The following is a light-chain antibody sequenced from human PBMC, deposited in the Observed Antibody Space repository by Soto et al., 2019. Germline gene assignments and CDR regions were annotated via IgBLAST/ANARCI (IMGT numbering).Light chain of an antibody. CDR3: ATWDGSLNGVV. CDR2: RND. Sequence: QSVLTQPPSASGTPGQRVTISCSGSSSNIGSNTVNWYRQLPGTAPKLLIYRNDQRPSGVPDRFSGSKSGTSASLAISGLQSGDEADYYCATWDGSLNGVVFGGGTKLTVL. V-gene: IGLV1-44*01. CDR1: SSNIGSNT. J-gene: IGLJ2*01.